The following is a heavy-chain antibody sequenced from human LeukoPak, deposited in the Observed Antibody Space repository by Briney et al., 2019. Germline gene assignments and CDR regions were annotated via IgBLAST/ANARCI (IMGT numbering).Heavy chain of an antibody. CDR1: GFTFSSYA. V-gene: IGHV3-30*04. J-gene: IGHJ1*01. Sequence: GRSLRLSCAASGFTFSSYAMHWVRQAPGKGLEWVAVISYDGSNKYYADSVKGRFTISRDNAKNSLYLQMNSLRAEDTAVYYCARDLVFQHWGQGTLVTVSS. CDR3: ARDLVFQH. CDR2: ISYDGSNK. D-gene: IGHD6-13*01.